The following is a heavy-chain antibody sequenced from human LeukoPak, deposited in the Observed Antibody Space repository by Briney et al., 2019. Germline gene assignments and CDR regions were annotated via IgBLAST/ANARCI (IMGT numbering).Heavy chain of an antibody. V-gene: IGHV1-8*01. Sequence: ASVKVSCKASGYSFSTFDINWVRQAPGQGPEWMGWMNPNSGNTGYAQKFQGRVTLTRSTSMTTAYMELSSLRSEDTAVYYCARQSLDGGSCYDYWGQGTPGTISS. CDR2: MNPNSGNT. D-gene: IGHD2-15*01. CDR1: GYSFSTFD. CDR3: ARQSLDGGSCYDY. J-gene: IGHJ4*02.